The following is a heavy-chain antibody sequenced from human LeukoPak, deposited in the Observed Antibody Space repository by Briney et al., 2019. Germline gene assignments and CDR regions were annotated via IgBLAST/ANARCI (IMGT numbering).Heavy chain of an antibody. CDR1: GFTFSSYA. D-gene: IGHD6-6*01. CDR2: ISYDGSNK. V-gene: IGHV3-30-3*01. CDR3: ARDTVDSSSSGFDY. J-gene: IGHJ4*02. Sequence: GGPLRLSCAASGFTFSSYAMHWVRQAPGKGLEWVAVISYDGSNKYYADSVKGRFTISRDNSKNTLYLQMNSLRAEDTAVYYCARDTVDSSSSGFDYWGQGTLVTVSS.